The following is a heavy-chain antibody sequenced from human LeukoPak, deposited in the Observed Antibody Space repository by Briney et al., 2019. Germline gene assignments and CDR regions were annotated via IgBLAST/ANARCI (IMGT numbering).Heavy chain of an antibody. J-gene: IGHJ4*02. CDR3: ATDPTGWELGTTWDY. V-gene: IGHV1-24*01. Sequence: GASVKVSCKVSGYTLTELSMHWVRQAPGKGLEWMGGFDPEDGETIYAQKFQGRVTMTEDTSTDTAYMELSSLRSEDTAVYYCATDPTGWELGTTWDYWGQGTLVTVSS. D-gene: IGHD1-26*01. CDR2: FDPEDGET. CDR1: GYTLTELS.